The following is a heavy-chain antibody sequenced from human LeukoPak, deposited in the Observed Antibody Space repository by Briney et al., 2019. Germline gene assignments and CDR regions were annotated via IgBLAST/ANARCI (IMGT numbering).Heavy chain of an antibody. CDR1: GYTFTIYT. V-gene: IGHV1-3*01. J-gene: IGHJ3*02. CDR2: INAGNGNT. CDR3: ARDLSWTALNAFDI. D-gene: IGHD6-13*01. Sequence: ASVKVSCTASGYTFTIYTMHWVRQAPGQRLEWMGWINAGNGNTKYSQKFQGRVTITRDTSASTAYMELSSLRSEDTAVYYCARDLSWTALNAFDIWGQGTMVTVSS.